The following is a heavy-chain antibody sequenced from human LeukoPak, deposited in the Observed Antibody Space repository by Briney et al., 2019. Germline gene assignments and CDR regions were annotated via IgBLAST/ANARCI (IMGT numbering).Heavy chain of an antibody. CDR2: TYYSGNT. Sequence: SETLSLTCTVSGGSISSNSDYWGWIRQPPGKGLEWIGSTYYSGNTYYNSTLKSRVTISIDTSKNQFSLKLTSVTAADRAVYYCALLVAAPAYFDYWGQGTLVTVSS. D-gene: IGHD6-13*01. V-gene: IGHV4-39*01. CDR1: GGSISSNSDY. CDR3: ALLVAAPAYFDY. J-gene: IGHJ4*02.